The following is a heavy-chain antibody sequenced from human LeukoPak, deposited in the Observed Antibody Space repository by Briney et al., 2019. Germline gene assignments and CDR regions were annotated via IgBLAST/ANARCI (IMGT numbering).Heavy chain of an antibody. D-gene: IGHD2-8*01. V-gene: IGHV1-69*13. CDR3: ARVRVGGRMGFFFDY. J-gene: IGHJ4*02. CDR2: IIPIFGTA. Sequence: GASVKVSCKASGGTFSSYAISWVRQAPGQGLEWMGGIIPIFGTANYAQKFQGRVTITADESTSTAYMELSSLRSEDTAVYYCARVRVGGRMGFFFDYWGQGTLVTVSS. CDR1: GGTFSSYA.